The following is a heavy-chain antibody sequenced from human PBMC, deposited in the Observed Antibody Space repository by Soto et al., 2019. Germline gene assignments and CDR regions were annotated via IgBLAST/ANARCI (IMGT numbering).Heavy chain of an antibody. Sequence: GGSMRLSCAASGFTFSSYSMNWVRQAPGKGLEWVSSISSSSSYIYYADSVKGRFTISRDNAKNSLYLQMNSLRAEDTAVYYCARDAGPYYDFWSGYPVDVWGQGTTVTVSS. D-gene: IGHD3-3*01. V-gene: IGHV3-21*01. J-gene: IGHJ6*02. CDR3: ARDAGPYYDFWSGYPVDV. CDR1: GFTFSSYS. CDR2: ISSSSSYI.